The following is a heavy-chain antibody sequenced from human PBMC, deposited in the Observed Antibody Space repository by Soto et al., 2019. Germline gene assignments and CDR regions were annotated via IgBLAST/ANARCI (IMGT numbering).Heavy chain of an antibody. CDR2: INPNSGGT. J-gene: IGHJ4*02. CDR3: ARGGFGSSSADY. CDR1: GYTFTGYY. V-gene: IGHV1-2*04. Sequence: ASVKVSCKASGYTFTGYYMHWARQAPGQGLEWMGWINPNSGGTNYAQKFQGWVTMTRDTSISTAYMELSRLRSDDTAVYYCARGGFGSSSADYWGQGTLVTVSS. D-gene: IGHD6-6*01.